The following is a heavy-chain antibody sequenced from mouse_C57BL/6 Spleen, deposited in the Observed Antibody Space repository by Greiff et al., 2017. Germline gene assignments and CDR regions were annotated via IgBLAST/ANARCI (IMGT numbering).Heavy chain of an antibody. Sequence: DVMLVESGEGLVKPGGSLKLSCAASGFTFSSYAMSWVRQTPEKRLEWVAYISSGGEYIYYADTVKGRFTISRDNARNTLYLQMSSLKSEDTAMYYCTRDSNYGGVAYWGQGTLVTVSA. D-gene: IGHD2-5*01. CDR2: ISSGGEYI. V-gene: IGHV5-9-1*02. CDR1: GFTFSSYA. J-gene: IGHJ3*01. CDR3: TRDSNYGGVAY.